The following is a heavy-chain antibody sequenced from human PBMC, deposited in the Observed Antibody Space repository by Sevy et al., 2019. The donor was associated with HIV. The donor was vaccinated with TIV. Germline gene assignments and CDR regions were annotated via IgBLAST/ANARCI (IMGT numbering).Heavy chain of an antibody. Sequence: GGSLRLSCAASGFTFSSYAMSWVRQAPGKGLEWVSAISGSGGSTYYADSVKGRFTISRDNSKNTLYLQMNSLRAEDTAVYYCAKDGYRSGSSHYDYWGQGTLVTVSS. CDR2: ISGSGGST. D-gene: IGHD1-26*01. CDR3: AKDGYRSGSSHYDY. V-gene: IGHV3-23*01. CDR1: GFTFSSYA. J-gene: IGHJ4*02.